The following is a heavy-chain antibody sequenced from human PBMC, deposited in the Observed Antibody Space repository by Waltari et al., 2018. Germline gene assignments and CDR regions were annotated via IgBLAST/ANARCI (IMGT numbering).Heavy chain of an antibody. J-gene: IGHJ1*01. V-gene: IGHV4-34*01. CDR1: GESFSGYY. CDR2: INHSETT. D-gene: IGHD1-7*01. CDR3: ARGYSNWYFQF. Sequence: QVQLQQWGPGLLKPSETLSLTCGVNGESFSGYYWNWIRQAPGKGLEWMGGINHSETTHEIPSVTGRVTVSVDTYKGQFCVKMISVIAADAAGFYCARGYSNWYFQFWGQGTLVTFTS.